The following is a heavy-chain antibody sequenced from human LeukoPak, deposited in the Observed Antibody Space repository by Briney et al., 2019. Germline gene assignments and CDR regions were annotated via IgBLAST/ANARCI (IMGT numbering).Heavy chain of an antibody. CDR3: AKAGELGMATITFTDH. CDR2: ISGSGGST. CDR1: GFTFSSYA. D-gene: IGHD5-24*01. J-gene: IGHJ4*02. V-gene: IGHV3-23*01. Sequence: GGSLRLSCAASGFTFSSYAMSWVRQAPGKGLEWVSAISGSGGSTYYADSVKGRFTISRDNSKNTLYLQMNSLRAEDTAVYYCAKAGELGMATITFTDHWGRGTLVTVSS.